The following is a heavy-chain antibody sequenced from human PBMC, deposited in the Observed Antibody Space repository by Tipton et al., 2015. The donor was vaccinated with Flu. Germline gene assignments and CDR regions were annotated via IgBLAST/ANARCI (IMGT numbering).Heavy chain of an antibody. V-gene: IGHV4-4*07. Sequence: LRLSCNVSGESISNYYWNWIRQPAGKGLEWIGRIYSSGATNYNPSLRSRVTISGDTSKNQFSLQLNSVTAEDTAVYYCARSPSYSGSGIYPYYFDDWGQGTLVTVSS. CDR2: IYSSGAT. CDR3: ARSPSYSGSGIYPYYFDD. J-gene: IGHJ4*02. D-gene: IGHD3-10*01. CDR1: GESISNYY.